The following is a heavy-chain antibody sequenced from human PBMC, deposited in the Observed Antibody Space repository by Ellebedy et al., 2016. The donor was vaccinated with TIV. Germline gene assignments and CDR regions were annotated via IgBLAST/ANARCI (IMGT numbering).Heavy chain of an antibody. J-gene: IGHJ4*02. D-gene: IGHD5-12*01. CDR2: IRNDGGER. V-gene: IGHV3-7*03. Sequence: GGSLRLSRAASGFTFSSYWMSWVRQAPGKGLEWVANIRNDGGERFYVDSVKGRFTISRDNAKNLLFLQMNSLRAEDTAVYYCARDTRYDLVDYWGQGTLVTVSS. CDR3: ARDTRYDLVDY. CDR1: GFTFSSYW.